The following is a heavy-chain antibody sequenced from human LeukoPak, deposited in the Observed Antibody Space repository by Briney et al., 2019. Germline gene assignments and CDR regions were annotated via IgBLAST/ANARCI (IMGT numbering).Heavy chain of an antibody. V-gene: IGHV1-8*01. CDR2: MNPNSGNT. J-gene: IGHJ3*02. D-gene: IGHD1-20*01. CDR3: ATSITGHRQSTFDI. Sequence: ASVKVSGKASGYTFTSYDINWVRQATGQGLEWMGWMNPNSGNTGYAQKFQGRVTITRNTSISTAYMELSSLRSEDTAVYYCATSITGHRQSTFDIWGQGTMVTVSS. CDR1: GYTFTSYD.